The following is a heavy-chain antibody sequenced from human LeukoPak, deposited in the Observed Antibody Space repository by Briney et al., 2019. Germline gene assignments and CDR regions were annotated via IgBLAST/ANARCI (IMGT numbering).Heavy chain of an antibody. V-gene: IGHV3-23*01. D-gene: IGHD5-18*01. CDR2: ITGSGGSA. Sequence: PGGSLRLSCGASGFTFSSYAMSWVRQAPGKGLEWVSVITGSGGSAYFAGSVKGRFTISRDNSKNTLYLQMSSLRAEDTAVYYCAKLNYTYGPQQTLDYWGQGTLVTVSS. CDR3: AKLNYTYGPQQTLDY. J-gene: IGHJ4*02. CDR1: GFTFSSYA.